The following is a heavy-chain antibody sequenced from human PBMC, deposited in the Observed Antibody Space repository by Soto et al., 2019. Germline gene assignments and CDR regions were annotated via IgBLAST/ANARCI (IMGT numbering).Heavy chain of an antibody. CDR3: TRSTRQGRCSVGDCYYIDF. CDR2: IFWADDK. D-gene: IGHD2-21*02. Sequence: QITLKESGPTLVKPTQTLTLTCTFSGFSLTTSGMGVGWVRQSPEKALEWLALIFWADDKRDNPSLRTRLTIIKDTSNNLVVLTVTNLDPVDGATYYCTRSTRQGRCSVGDCYYIDFWGQGTLVTVSS. V-gene: IGHV2-5*02. J-gene: IGHJ4*02. CDR1: GFSLTTSGMG.